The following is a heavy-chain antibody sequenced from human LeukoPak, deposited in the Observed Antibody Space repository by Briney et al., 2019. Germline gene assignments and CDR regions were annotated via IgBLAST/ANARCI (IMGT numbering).Heavy chain of an antibody. J-gene: IGHJ4*02. D-gene: IGHD5-18*01. CDR2: ISGSGTST. V-gene: IGHV3-11*05. CDR1: GFTFSDYY. CDR3: ARDSEGMFSYGFDY. Sequence: PGGSLRLSCAASGFTFSDYYMSWIRQAPGKGLEWVSYISGSGTSTKYADSVKGRFTISRDNAQNSLYLQMNSLRVEDTAVYYCARDSEGMFSYGFDYWGQGTLVTVSS.